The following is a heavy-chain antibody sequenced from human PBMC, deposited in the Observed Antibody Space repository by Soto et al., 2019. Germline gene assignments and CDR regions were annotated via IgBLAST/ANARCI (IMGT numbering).Heavy chain of an antibody. D-gene: IGHD6-13*01. CDR3: ARGQQLARSLPPRNWFDP. J-gene: IGHJ5*02. V-gene: IGHV4-31*03. Sequence: VPLQESGPGLVKPSQTLSLTCTVSGGSISSGGYYWSWIRQLPGKGLEWIGYIYYSGSTYYNPSLKSRVSILPDKSKNQFSLKLSSVTAADTAVYYCARGQQLARSLPPRNWFDPWGPGTLVTVSS. CDR1: GGSISSGGYY. CDR2: IYYSGST.